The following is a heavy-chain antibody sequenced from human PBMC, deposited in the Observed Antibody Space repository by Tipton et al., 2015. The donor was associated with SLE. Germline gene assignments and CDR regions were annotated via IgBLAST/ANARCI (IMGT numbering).Heavy chain of an antibody. CDR1: GFTFSNYW. CDR2: INTDGSGA. CDR3: VRDKAYCGGDDCPYYFDF. J-gene: IGHJ4*02. Sequence: SLRLSCAASGFTFSNYWIHWVRQAPGKGLEWVARINTDGSGANYADSVKGRFTISRDNAKSTLYLQMNSLRVEDTAVYYCVRDKAYCGGDDCPYYFDFWGQGTLVTVSS. V-gene: IGHV3-74*01. D-gene: IGHD2-21*01.